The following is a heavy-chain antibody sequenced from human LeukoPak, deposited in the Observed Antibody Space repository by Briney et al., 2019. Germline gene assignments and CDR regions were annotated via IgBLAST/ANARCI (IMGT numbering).Heavy chain of an antibody. CDR2: INTNSGGT. D-gene: IGHD3-3*01. Sequence: ASVKVSCKASGYTFTGYYMHWVRQAPGQGLEWMGWINTNSGGTNYARKFQGRVTMTRDTSISTAYMELSRLRSDDTAVYYCARPLYDFWSGYYGWGQGTLVTVSS. V-gene: IGHV1-2*02. CDR3: ARPLYDFWSGYYG. J-gene: IGHJ4*02. CDR1: GYTFTGYY.